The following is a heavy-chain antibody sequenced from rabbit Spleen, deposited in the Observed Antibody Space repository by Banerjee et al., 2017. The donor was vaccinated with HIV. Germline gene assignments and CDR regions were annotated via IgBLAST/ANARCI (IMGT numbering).Heavy chain of an antibody. CDR2: IYTGNSKT. J-gene: IGHJ4*01. CDR1: GFSFSSSYY. V-gene: IGHV1S40*01. D-gene: IGHD8-1*01. CDR3: ARDAGRGDYIDGVFNL. Sequence: QSLEESGGDLVKPGASLTLTCAASGFSFSSSYYMCWVRQAPGKGLEWIGCIYTGNSKTYYANWAKGRFTISKTSSTTVTLQMTSLTVADTATYFCARDAGRGDYIDGVFNLWGPGTLVTVS.